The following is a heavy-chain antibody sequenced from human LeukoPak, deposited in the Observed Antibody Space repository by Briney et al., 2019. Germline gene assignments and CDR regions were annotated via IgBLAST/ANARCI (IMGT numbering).Heavy chain of an antibody. Sequence: SETLSLTCAVYGGSFSGYYWSWIRQPPGKGLEWIGEINHSGSTNYNPSLKSRVTISVDTSKNQFSLKLSSVTAADTAVYYCARGIAADSTRFDPWGQGTLVTVSS. V-gene: IGHV4-34*01. D-gene: IGHD6-13*01. CDR1: GGSFSGYY. CDR2: INHSGST. J-gene: IGHJ5*02. CDR3: ARGIAADSTRFDP.